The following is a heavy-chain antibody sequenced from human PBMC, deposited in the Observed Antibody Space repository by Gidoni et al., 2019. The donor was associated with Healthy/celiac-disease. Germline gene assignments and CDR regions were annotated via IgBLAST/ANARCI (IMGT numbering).Heavy chain of an antibody. CDR2: IYYSGST. CDR1: GGSISSGDYY. Sequence: QVQLQESGPGPVKPSQTLSLTCTVSGGSISSGDYYWSWIRQPPGKGLEWIGYIYYSGSTYYNPSLKSRVTISVDTSKNQFSLKLSSVTAADTAVYYCARDYGDYNRGNGIMYDYWGQGTLVTVSS. V-gene: IGHV4-30-4*01. D-gene: IGHD4-17*01. CDR3: ARDYGDYNRGNGIMYDY. J-gene: IGHJ4*02.